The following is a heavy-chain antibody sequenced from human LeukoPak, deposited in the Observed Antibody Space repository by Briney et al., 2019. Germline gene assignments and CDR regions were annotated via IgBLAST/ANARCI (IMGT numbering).Heavy chain of an antibody. CDR1: GGSISSGGYS. CDR3: TKMANGGLSDY. D-gene: IGHD2-8*01. V-gene: IGHV4-30-2*02. J-gene: IGHJ4*02. CDR2: IYHSGST. Sequence: PSETLSLTCAVSGGSISSGGYSWSWIRQPPGKGLEWIGYIYHSGSTYYNPSLKSRVTISVDRSKNQFSLELSSVTAADTAVYYCTKMANGGLSDYWGQGTLVTVSS.